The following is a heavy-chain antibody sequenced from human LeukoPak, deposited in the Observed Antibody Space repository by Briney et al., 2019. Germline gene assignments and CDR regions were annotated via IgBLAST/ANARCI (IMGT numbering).Heavy chain of an antibody. CDR2: ISSSGSTI. Sequence: GGSLRLSCAASGFTFSSYEMNWVRQAPGKGLEWVSYISSSGSTIYYADSVKGRFTISRDNAKNSLYLQMNSLRAEDTAVYYCARLGGQSGYVDYYYYYMDVWGKGTTVTVSS. D-gene: IGHD5-12*01. CDR3: ARLGGQSGYVDYYYYYMDV. J-gene: IGHJ6*03. CDR1: GFTFSSYE. V-gene: IGHV3-48*03.